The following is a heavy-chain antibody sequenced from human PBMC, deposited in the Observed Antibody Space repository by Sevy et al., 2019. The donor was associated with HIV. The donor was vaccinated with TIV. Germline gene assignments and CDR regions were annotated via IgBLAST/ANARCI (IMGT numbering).Heavy chain of an antibody. CDR3: ARDRGSGWYSDFDY. D-gene: IGHD6-19*01. CDR1: GYSFTAYH. Sequence: ASVKASCKASGYSFTAYHIHWVRQAPGQGLEWMGWINPNSGGTNYAQKFQGRVTMTRDTSISTAFMELSRLRSDDTAVYYCARDRGSGWYSDFDYWGQGTLVTVSS. CDR2: INPNSGGT. J-gene: IGHJ4*02. V-gene: IGHV1-2*02.